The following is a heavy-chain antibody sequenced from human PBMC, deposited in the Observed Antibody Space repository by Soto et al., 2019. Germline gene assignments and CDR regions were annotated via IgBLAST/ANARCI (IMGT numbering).Heavy chain of an antibody. J-gene: IGHJ4*02. Sequence: PVGSLRLSCAASGFTFSSYAMSCVRQSPGKGLEWVSAISGSGGSTYYADSVKGRFTISRDNSKNTLYLQMNGLRAEDTAVYYCAKVPSELAFEYWGQGTLVTVSS. CDR1: GFTFSSYA. D-gene: IGHD1-26*01. CDR2: ISGSGGST. CDR3: AKVPSELAFEY. V-gene: IGHV3-23*01.